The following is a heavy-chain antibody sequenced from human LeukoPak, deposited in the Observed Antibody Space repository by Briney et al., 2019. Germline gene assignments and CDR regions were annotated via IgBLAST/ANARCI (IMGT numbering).Heavy chain of an antibody. D-gene: IGHD3-3*02. J-gene: IGHJ4*02. CDR2: ISYDGSNK. CDR3: AKGELAPFDY. Sequence: GRSLRLSCAASGFTFSSYGMHWVRQAPGKGLEWVAVISYDGSNKYYADSVKGRFTISRDNSKNTLYLQMNSLRAEDTAVYYCAKGELAPFDYWGQGTLVTVSS. V-gene: IGHV3-30*18. CDR1: GFTFSSYG.